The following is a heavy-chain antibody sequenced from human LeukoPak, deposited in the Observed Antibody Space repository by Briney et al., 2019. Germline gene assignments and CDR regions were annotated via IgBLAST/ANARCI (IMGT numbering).Heavy chain of an antibody. CDR1: GFTFSSYA. V-gene: IGHV3-30-3*01. J-gene: IGHJ4*02. CDR3: ARVEYSSSWYGIDY. CDR2: ISYDGSNK. Sequence: PGGSLRLSCAASGFTFSSYAMHWVRQAPGKGLEWVAVISYDGSNKYYADSVKGRFTISRDNSKNTLYLQMNSLRAEDTAVYYCARVEYSSSWYGIDYWGQGTLVTVSS. D-gene: IGHD6-13*01.